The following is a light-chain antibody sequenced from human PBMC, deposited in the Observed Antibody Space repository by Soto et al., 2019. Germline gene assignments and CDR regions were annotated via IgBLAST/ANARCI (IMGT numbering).Light chain of an antibody. V-gene: IGKV1-9*01. J-gene: IGKJ5*01. CDR3: QQRNSYPRT. CDR2: AAS. CDR1: QGISSY. Sequence: IQLTQSPSSLSASVGDRVTITCRASQGISSYVAWYQQKPGKAPKLLIYAASNLQSGVPSRFSGSGSGTDFTLTISSLQPEDFATYYCQQRNSYPRTFGQGTRLEIK.